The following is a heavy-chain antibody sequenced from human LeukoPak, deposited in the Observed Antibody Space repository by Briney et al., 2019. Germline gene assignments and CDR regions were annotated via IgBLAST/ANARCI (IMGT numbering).Heavy chain of an antibody. V-gene: IGHV4-38-2*02. CDR1: GYSISSGYY. D-gene: IGHD1-7*01. Sequence: PSETLSLTCTVSGYSISSGYYWGWIRQPPGKGLEWIGSIYHSGSTYYNPSLKSRVTISVDTSKNQFSLKLSSVTAADTAVYYCAIRGPKYNWNYVFDYWGQGTLVTVSS. J-gene: IGHJ4*02. CDR2: IYHSGST. CDR3: AIRGPKYNWNYVFDY.